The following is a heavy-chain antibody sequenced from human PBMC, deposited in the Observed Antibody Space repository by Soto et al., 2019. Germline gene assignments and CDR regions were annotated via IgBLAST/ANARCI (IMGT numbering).Heavy chain of an antibody. CDR2: ISYDGSNK. CDR3: ARGPSSLTRFDY. D-gene: IGHD2-2*01. J-gene: IGHJ4*02. Sequence: GGSLRLSCAASGFTFSSYAMHWVRQAPGKGLEWVAVISYDGSNKYYADSVKGRFTISRDNSKNMLYLQMNSLRAEDTAAYYCARGPSSLTRFDYWGQGTLVTVSS. CDR1: GFTFSSYA. V-gene: IGHV3-30-3*01.